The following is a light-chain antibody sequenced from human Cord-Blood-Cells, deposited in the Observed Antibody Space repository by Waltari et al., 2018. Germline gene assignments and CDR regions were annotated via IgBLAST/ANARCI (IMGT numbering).Light chain of an antibody. V-gene: IGKV1-5*03. J-gene: IGKJ2*01. CDR1: QSISSW. Sequence: DIQMTQSPSTLSASVGDRVTITFRASQSISSWLAWYQQKPGKAPKLLIYKGSSLESGVPSRFSGSGSGTEFTLTISSLQPDDFATYYCQQYNSYPVTFGQGTKLEIK. CDR3: QQYNSYPVT. CDR2: KGS.